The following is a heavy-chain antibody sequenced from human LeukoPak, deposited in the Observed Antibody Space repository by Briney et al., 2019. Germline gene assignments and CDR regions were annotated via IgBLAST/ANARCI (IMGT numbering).Heavy chain of an antibody. CDR1: GYTFTDYY. J-gene: IGHJ4*01. CDR3: ARARWQLVPYSDS. CDR2: INPNSGGT. V-gene: IGHV1-2*02. D-gene: IGHD6-6*01. Sequence: ASVKVSCKASGYTFTDYYMHWVRQAPGQGLEWMGWINPNSGGTNFAQKFQGRVAMTRDTSISTAYLELGSLRSDDTAVYFCARARWQLVPYSDSWGDAALVTVSS.